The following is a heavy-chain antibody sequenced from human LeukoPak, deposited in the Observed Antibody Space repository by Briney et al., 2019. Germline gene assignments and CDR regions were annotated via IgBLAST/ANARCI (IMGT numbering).Heavy chain of an antibody. CDR2: IIPIFGTA. Sequence: SVKVSCKASGGTFSSYAISWVRQAPGQGLEWMGRIIPIFGTANYAQKFQGRVTMTEDTSTETAYMELSSLRSEDTAVYYCATAARYFQHWGQGTLVTVSS. J-gene: IGHJ1*01. CDR1: GGTFSSYA. D-gene: IGHD6-25*01. V-gene: IGHV1-69*06. CDR3: ATAARYFQH.